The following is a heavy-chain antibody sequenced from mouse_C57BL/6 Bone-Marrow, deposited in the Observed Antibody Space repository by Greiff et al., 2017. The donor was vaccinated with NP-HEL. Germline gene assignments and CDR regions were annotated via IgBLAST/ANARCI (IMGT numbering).Heavy chain of an antibody. CDR3: GANFDY. V-gene: IGHV1-66*01. Sequence: VQLVESGPELVKPGASVKISCKASGYSFTSYYIHWVKQRPGQGLEWIGWIYPGSGNTKYNEKFKGKATLTADTSSSTAYMQLSSLTSEDSAVYYCGANFDYWGQGTTLTVSS. J-gene: IGHJ2*01. CDR2: IYPGSGNT. CDR1: GYSFTSYY.